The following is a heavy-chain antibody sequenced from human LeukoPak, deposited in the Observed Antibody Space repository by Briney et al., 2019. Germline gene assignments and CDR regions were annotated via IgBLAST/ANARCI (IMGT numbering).Heavy chain of an antibody. Sequence: RPGGSLRLPCAASGFTFDDYGMSWVRQAPGKGLEWVSGINWNGGSTGYADSVKGRFTISRDNAKNSLYLQMNSLRAEDTALYYCASFGSNYDILTGDYWGQGTLVTVSS. J-gene: IGHJ4*02. CDR3: ASFGSNYDILTGDY. CDR2: INWNGGST. CDR1: GFTFDDYG. D-gene: IGHD3-9*01. V-gene: IGHV3-20*04.